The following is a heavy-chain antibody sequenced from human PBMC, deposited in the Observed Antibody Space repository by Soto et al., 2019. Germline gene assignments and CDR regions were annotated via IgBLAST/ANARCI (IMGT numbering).Heavy chain of an antibody. V-gene: IGHV1-18*01. D-gene: IGHD3-10*01. Sequence: ASVKVSCKASGYTFTSYGISWVRQAPGQGLEWMGWISAYNGNTNYAQKLQGRVTMTTDTSTSTAYMELRSLRSDDAAVYYCASRGRVYYYGSGSYSGAFDIWGQGTMVTVS. CDR3: ASRGRVYYYGSGSYSGAFDI. J-gene: IGHJ3*02. CDR2: ISAYNGNT. CDR1: GYTFTSYG.